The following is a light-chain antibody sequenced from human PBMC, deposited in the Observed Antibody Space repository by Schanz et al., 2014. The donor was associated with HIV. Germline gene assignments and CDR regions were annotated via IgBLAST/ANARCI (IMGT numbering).Light chain of an antibody. V-gene: IGLV1-44*01. CDR2: NTY. J-gene: IGLJ3*02. Sequence: QSVLTQPPSASGTPGQRVTISCSGTNANIGSNTVNWFQQLPGTAPKLLIYNTYHRPSGVPDRFSGSESGTSASLTVSGLQPEDEADYYCSSFAGSNIPWVFGGGTKLTVL. CDR3: SSFAGSNIPWV. CDR1: NANIGSNT.